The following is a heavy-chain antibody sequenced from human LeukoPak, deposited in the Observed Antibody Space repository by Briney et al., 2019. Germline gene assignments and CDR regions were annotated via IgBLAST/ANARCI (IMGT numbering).Heavy chain of an antibody. Sequence: GVLRLSCAASGSTFGDYAVNLVRQAPGKGLEWVGFVRSKAYGGTVEYAASVKGRFTISRDDSKSIAYPQWNSLKTEDTAVYFCTRGIALVGRDYNYGLEFGGKGPRVTVP. CDR2: VRSKAYGGTV. CDR1: GSTFGDYA. D-gene: IGHD6-19*01. J-gene: IGHJ6*04. CDR3: TRGIALVGRDYNYGLEF. V-gene: IGHV3-49*04.